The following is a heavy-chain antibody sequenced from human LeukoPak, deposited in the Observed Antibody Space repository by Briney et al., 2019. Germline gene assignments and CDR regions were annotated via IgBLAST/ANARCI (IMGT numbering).Heavy chain of an antibody. CDR1: GFTFSSYS. CDR3: AKDREKPSQFDY. V-gene: IGHV3-48*01. CDR2: ISSSSSTI. D-gene: IGHD1-26*01. J-gene: IGHJ4*02. Sequence: GGSLRLSCAASGFTFSSYSMNWVRQAPGKGLEWVSYISSSSSTIYYADSVKGRFTISRDNSKNTLFLQMTSLRVEDTAVYYCAKDREKPSQFDYWGQGTLVTVYS.